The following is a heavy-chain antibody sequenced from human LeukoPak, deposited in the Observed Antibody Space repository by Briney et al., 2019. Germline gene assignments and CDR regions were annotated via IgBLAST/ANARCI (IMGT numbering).Heavy chain of an antibody. D-gene: IGHD1-26*01. Sequence: GGSLRLSCAASGFTFSSYNMNWVRQAPGKGLEWVSSIGSSSTNIYYADSVEGRVTVSRDNSKNTLYLQMNSLRAEDTAVYYCAKGQWELFLLDYWGQGTLVTVSS. CDR3: AKGQWELFLLDY. V-gene: IGHV3-21*04. CDR2: IGSSSTNI. J-gene: IGHJ4*02. CDR1: GFTFSSYN.